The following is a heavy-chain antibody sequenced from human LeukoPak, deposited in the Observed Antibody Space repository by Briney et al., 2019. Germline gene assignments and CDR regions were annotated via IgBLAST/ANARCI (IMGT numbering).Heavy chain of an antibody. J-gene: IGHJ6*03. CDR2: IYYSGGT. D-gene: IGHD4-23*01. Sequence: SETLSLTCTVSGGSISSHYWSWIRQPPGKGLEWIGYIYYSGGTNYNPSLKSRVTISVDTSKNQFSLKLSSVTAADTAVYYCARMTTVVTGRWHYYYYMDVWGKGTTVTVSS. CDR1: GGSISSHY. CDR3: ARMTTVVTGRWHYYYYMDV. V-gene: IGHV4-59*11.